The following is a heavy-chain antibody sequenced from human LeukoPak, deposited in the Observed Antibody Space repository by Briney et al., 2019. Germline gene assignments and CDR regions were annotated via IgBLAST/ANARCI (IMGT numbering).Heavy chain of an antibody. J-gene: IGHJ4*02. D-gene: IGHD3-22*01. CDR2: MYHSGST. V-gene: IGHV4-38-2*02. CDR1: GYSISSGYY. Sequence: SETLPLTCAVSGYSISSGYYWGWIRQPPGKGLEWIGSMYHSGSTYYNPSLKSRVTISVDTSKNQFSLMLRSVTAADTAVYYCARDTNYDSSGDAIFDYWGQGTLVTVSS. CDR3: ARDTNYDSSGDAIFDY.